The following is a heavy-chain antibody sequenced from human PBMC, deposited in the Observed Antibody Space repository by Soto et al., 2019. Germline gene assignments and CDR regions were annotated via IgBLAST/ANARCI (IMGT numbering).Heavy chain of an antibody. Sequence: EVQLLESGGGLVQPGGSLRLSCAVSGFSFSTYGVTWVRQAPGKGLEWVSGVSGGSGTTHYADSVKGRFTITGDTSKNTVYLQMNSLRVEATAVYYCAKWNGDGDHWGQGTLVTVSS. J-gene: IGHJ4*02. D-gene: IGHD1-1*01. V-gene: IGHV3-23*01. CDR1: GFSFSTYG. CDR3: AKWNGDGDH. CDR2: VSGGSGTT.